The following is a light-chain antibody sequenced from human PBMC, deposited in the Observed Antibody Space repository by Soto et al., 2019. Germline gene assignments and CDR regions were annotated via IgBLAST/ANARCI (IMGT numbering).Light chain of an antibody. J-gene: IGLJ1*01. CDR1: ISNIGAGFD. CDR3: QSYDSSLTSYV. CDR2: GNT. V-gene: IGLV1-40*01. Sequence: VLTQPPSVSGAPGERVTISCTGSISNIGAGFDVHWYQQLPGTAPKLLIYGNTNRPSGVPDRFSASKSGTSASLAITGLQAEDEADYYCQSYDSSLTSYVFGTGTKVTVL.